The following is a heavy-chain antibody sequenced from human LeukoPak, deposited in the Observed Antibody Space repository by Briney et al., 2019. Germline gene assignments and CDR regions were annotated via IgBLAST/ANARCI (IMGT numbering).Heavy chain of an antibody. V-gene: IGHV1-18*01. Sequence: ASVKVSCKASGYTFNSYAITWVRQAPGQGFEWMGGNSGYNGNTNYAQKLQGRVTMTTDTSTSTVFMELKSLRSDDTAVYYCAGTARYCSGGSCSYYFDYWGQGTLVTVSS. CDR2: NSGYNGNT. J-gene: IGHJ4*02. CDR3: AGTARYCSGGSCSYYFDY. CDR1: GYTFNSYA. D-gene: IGHD2-15*01.